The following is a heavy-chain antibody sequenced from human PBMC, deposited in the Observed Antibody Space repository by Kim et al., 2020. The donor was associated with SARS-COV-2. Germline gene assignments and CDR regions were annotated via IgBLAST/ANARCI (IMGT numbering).Heavy chain of an antibody. CDR3: ARDEMVRGLNYYYYGMDV. CDR2: INAGNGNT. Sequence: APVKVSCKASGYTFTSYAMHWVRQAPGQRLEWMGWINAGNGNTKYSQKFQGRVTITRDTSASTAYMELSSLRSEDTAVYYCARDEMVRGLNYYYYGMDVWGQGTTVTVSS. CDR1: GYTFTSYA. D-gene: IGHD3-10*01. V-gene: IGHV1-3*01. J-gene: IGHJ6*02.